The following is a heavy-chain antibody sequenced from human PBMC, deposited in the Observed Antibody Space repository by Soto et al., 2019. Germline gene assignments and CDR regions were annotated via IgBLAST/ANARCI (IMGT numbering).Heavy chain of an antibody. CDR2: IYYSGIT. D-gene: IGHD6-6*01. CDR3: ERHRARNWFDT. V-gene: IGHV4-39*01. CDR1: CGSISSSSYY. Sequence: XETLSLPCIVSCGSISSSSYYWGWIRQPPGKGLEWIGSIYYSGITYYNPSLKSRVTISVDTSKNQFSLKLSSVTAADTAVFYCERHRARNWFDTWGQGTLVTVSS. J-gene: IGHJ5*02.